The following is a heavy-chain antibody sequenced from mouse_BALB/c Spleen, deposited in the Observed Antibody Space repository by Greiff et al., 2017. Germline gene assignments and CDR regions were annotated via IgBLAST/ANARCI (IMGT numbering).Heavy chain of an antibody. D-gene: IGHD2-14*01. V-gene: IGHV5-6*01. Sequence: EVHLVESGGDLVKPGGSLKLSCAASGFTFSSYGMSWVRQTPDKRLEWVATISSGGSYTYYPDSVKGRFTISRDDAKNTLYLQMSSLKSEDTAMYYCSRQEDRYDLFAYWGQGTLVTVSA. CDR2: ISSGGSYT. J-gene: IGHJ3*01. CDR3: SRQEDRYDLFAY. CDR1: GFTFSSYG.